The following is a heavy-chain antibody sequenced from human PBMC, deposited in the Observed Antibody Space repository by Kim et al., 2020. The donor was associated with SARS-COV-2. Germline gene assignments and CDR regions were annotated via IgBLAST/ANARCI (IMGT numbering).Heavy chain of an antibody. J-gene: IGHJ4*01. D-gene: IGHD6-13*01. V-gene: IGHV3-49*03. CDR2: IRSRAYGATT. CDR3: TREDSSSWDRGDSFD. Sequence: GGSLRLSCTTSGFNFGDYGLSWFRQAPGKGLKCVGFIRSRAYGATTEYAASVQGRFTITRDDSKSVAYLQMNSLKTEDTAVYFCTREDSSSWDRGDSFD. CDR1: GFNFGDYG.